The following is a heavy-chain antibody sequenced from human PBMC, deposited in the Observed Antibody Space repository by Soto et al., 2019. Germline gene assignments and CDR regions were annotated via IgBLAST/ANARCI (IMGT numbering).Heavy chain of an antibody. CDR1: SDSIDSSDW. J-gene: IGHJ2*01. CDR3: ARDTKTASGQWYFDL. CDR2: ISHGGNT. D-gene: IGHD1-26*01. Sequence: QAQLQESGPGLVKPSETLSLTCTVFSDSIDSSDWWNWVRQSPGRGLEWIGEISHGGNTNYNPSHMSRVTMSVDMSKNQFSLSVNSVTAADTAVYYGARDTKTASGQWYFDLWGRGTLVTVSS. V-gene: IGHV4-4*02.